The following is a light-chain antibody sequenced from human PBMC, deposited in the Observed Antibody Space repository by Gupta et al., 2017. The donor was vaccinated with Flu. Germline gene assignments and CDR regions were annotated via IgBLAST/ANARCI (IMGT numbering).Light chain of an antibody. V-gene: IGLV2-14*04. CDR1: SSDVGVYNY. J-gene: IGLJ3*02. CDR2: DVS. CDR3: SSYTSSSPWV. Sequence: TSSDVGVYNYVSWYQQHPGKAPKLMIYDVSNRPSGVSNRFSGSKSGNTASLTISGLQAEDEADYYCSSYTSSSPWVFGGGTKLTVL.